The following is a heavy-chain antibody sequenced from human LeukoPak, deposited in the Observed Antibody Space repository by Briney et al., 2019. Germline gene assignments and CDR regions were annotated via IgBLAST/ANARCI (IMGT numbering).Heavy chain of an antibody. CDR1: GYSISFSYY. CDR2: IFHSGNT. D-gene: IGHD6-6*01. CDR3: ARIYGSSSGFDY. V-gene: IGHV4-38-2*01. Sequence: PSETLSLTCAVSGYSISFSYYWGWIRQPPGKGLEWIVTIFHSGNTYYNPSLKSRVTLSLDTSRNQFSLNLNSVAAADTAVYYCARIYGSSSGFDYWGQGTLVTVSS. J-gene: IGHJ4*02.